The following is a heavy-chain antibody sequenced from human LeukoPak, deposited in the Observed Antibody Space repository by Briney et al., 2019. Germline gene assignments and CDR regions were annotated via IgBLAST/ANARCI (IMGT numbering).Heavy chain of an antibody. CDR3: ARDQVEQWSGVAWYIDY. CDR1: GFTFNNYG. V-gene: IGHV3-30*03. J-gene: IGHJ4*02. Sequence: GGSLRLSCVASGFTFNNYGMHWVRQAPGKGLEWVAVISYDGRNKYYGDSVKGRFTISRDNSKNTLYLQMNGLRAEDTAVYYCARDQVEQWSGVAWYIDYWGQGTLVTVSS. CDR2: ISYDGRNK. D-gene: IGHD6-19*01.